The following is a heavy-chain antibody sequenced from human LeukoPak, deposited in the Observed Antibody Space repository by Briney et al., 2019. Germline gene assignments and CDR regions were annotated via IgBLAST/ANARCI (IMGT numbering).Heavy chain of an antibody. Sequence: PGGSLRLSCAASGFTFSSYWMHWVRQAPGKGLVWVSRINMDGSTTTYADSVKGRFTISRDNAENTLYLQMNSLRAEDTAVYYCARECIEWAAAGDYYYYYGMDVWGQGTTVTVPS. CDR1: GFTFSSYW. CDR2: INMDGSTT. V-gene: IGHV3-74*01. J-gene: IGHJ6*02. D-gene: IGHD6-13*01. CDR3: ARECIEWAAAGDYYYYYGMDV.